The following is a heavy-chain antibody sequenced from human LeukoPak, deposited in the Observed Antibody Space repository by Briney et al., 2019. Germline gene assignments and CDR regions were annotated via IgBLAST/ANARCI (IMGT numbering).Heavy chain of an antibody. CDR2: IYYSGGT. V-gene: IGHV4-59*01. CDR1: GGSISSYY. J-gene: IGHJ4*02. D-gene: IGHD5-24*01. CDR3: ARVVGDGYSEY. Sequence: SETLSPTCTVSGGSISSYYWSWIRQPPRKGLEWIGYIYYSGGTNYNPSLKSRVTISIDTSKNQFSLKLTSVTAADAAVYYCARVVGDGYSEYWGQGTLVTVSS.